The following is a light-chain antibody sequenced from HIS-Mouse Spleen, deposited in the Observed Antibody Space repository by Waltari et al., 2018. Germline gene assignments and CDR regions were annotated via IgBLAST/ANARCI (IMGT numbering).Light chain of an antibody. CDR1: SRDVGGYNY. Sequence: QSALTQPPSASGSPGQSVTISCPGTSRDVGGYNYVSWYQQHPGKAPKLMIYEVSKRPSGVPDRFSGSKSGNTASLTVSGLQAEDEADYYCSSYAGSNNLGVFGGGTKLTVL. CDR3: SSYAGSNNLGV. J-gene: IGLJ2*01. V-gene: IGLV2-8*01. CDR2: EVS.